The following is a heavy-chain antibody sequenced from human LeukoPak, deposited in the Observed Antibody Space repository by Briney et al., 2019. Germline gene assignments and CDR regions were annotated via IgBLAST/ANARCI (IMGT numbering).Heavy chain of an antibody. CDR1: GGSISSSNW. Sequence: KPSETLSLTCAVSGGSISSSNWWSWVRQPPGKGLEWIGEIYHSGSTNYNPSLKSRVTISVDKSKNQFSLKLSSVTAADTAVYYCARRTDRGIAAAHCFDYWGQGTLVTVSS. CDR3: ARRTDRGIAAAHCFDY. D-gene: IGHD6-13*01. V-gene: IGHV4-4*02. CDR2: IYHSGST. J-gene: IGHJ4*02.